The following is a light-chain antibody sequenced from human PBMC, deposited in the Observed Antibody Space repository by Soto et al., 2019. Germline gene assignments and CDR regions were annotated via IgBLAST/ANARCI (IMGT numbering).Light chain of an antibody. CDR2: MAS. V-gene: IGKV1-5*03. J-gene: IGKJ1*01. CDR1: QSINIW. Sequence: PSALSASVEDIVTITCRASQSINIWLAWYQQKPGRAPKLLIYMASTLESGVPSRFSGSGSGTEFTLTISSLEPDDFATYYCEQYHLYSTFGEGTKVDIK. CDR3: EQYHLYST.